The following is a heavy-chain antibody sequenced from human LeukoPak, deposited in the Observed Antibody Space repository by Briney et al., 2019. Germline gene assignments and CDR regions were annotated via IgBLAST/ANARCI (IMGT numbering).Heavy chain of an antibody. V-gene: IGHV3-23*01. Sequence: GGSLRLSCAASGYTFSSYAMSWVRQAPGKGLEWVSAISGSGGSTYYADSVKGRFTISRDNSKNTLYLQMNSLRAEDTAVYYCAKSHPVMEARGPPSQYYYYGMDVWGQGTTVTVSS. CDR1: GYTFSSYA. D-gene: IGHD2-21*01. J-gene: IGHJ6*02. CDR2: ISGSGGST. CDR3: AKSHPVMEARGPPSQYYYYGMDV.